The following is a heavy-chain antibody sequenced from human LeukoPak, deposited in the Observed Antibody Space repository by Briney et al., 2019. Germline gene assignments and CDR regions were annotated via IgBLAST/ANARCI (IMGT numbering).Heavy chain of an antibody. CDR3: ATLLCSSTTCYFAY. D-gene: IGHD2-2*01. CDR2: IYHSGST. J-gene: IGHJ4*02. CDR1: GGSISSSNR. Sequence: PSGTLSLTCAVSGGSISSSNRCSWVRQPPGKGLEWIGEIYHSGSTNYNPSLKSRVTISVDKSKNQFSLKLSPVTAADTAVYYCATLLCSSTTCYFAYWGQGTLVTVSS. V-gene: IGHV4-4*02.